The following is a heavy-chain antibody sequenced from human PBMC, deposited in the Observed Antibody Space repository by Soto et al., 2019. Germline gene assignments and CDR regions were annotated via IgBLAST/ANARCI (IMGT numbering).Heavy chain of an antibody. Sequence: SETLSLTCAVSGYSISSGYYWGWIRQPPGKGLEWIGSIYHSGSTYYNPSLKSRVTISVDTSKNQFSLKLSSVTAADTAVYYCARDLSGGGTYWFDPWGQGTLVTVSS. CDR2: IYHSGST. D-gene: IGHD2-15*01. CDR1: GYSISSGYY. CDR3: ARDLSGGGTYWFDP. J-gene: IGHJ5*02. V-gene: IGHV4-38-2*02.